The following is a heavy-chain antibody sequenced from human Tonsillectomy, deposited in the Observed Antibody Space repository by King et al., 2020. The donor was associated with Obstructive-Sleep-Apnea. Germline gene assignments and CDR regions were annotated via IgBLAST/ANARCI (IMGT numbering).Heavy chain of an antibody. CDR2: TRNKASSYTT. Sequence: GQLVQSGGGLVQPGGSLRLSCAASGFTFSDHYMDWVRQAPGKGLEWVGRTRNKASSYTTEYAASVKGRFTISRDDSKNSLYLQMHSLKTEDTALYYCARGDYYNSSGHNYYGMDVWGQGTTVTVSS. CDR1: GFTFSDHY. J-gene: IGHJ6*02. CDR3: ARGDYYNSSGHNYYGMDV. V-gene: IGHV3-72*01. D-gene: IGHD3-22*01.